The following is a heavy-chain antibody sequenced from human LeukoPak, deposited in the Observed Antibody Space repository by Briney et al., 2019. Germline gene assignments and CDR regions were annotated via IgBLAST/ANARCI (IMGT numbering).Heavy chain of an antibody. J-gene: IGHJ6*02. D-gene: IGHD4-23*01. CDR1: GFTLDDYA. Sequence: GRSLRLSCAASGFTLDDYAMHWVRQAPGKGLEWVSGISWNSSSIGYADSVKGRFTISRDNAKNSLYLQMNSLKAEDTALYYCAKDMRGRWGYYYYGMDVWGQGTTVTVSS. CDR3: AKDMRGRWGYYYYGMDV. V-gene: IGHV3-9*01. CDR2: ISWNSSSI.